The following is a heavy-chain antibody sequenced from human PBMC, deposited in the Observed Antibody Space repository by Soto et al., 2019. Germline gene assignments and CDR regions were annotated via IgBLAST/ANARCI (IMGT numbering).Heavy chain of an antibody. CDR2: VYYSAGT. V-gene: IGHV4-39*01. Sequence: AETLSLTCHVFGGSIDNIHSFWGWVRQPPGRGLEFLGRVYYSAGTYYNPSIKSPASVSVATTTNQVSLRVRSVTVALTDMYYCVRVVEAATRHPGFDSCGQGIVVTVS. J-gene: IGHJ4*02. D-gene: IGHD2-15*01. CDR3: VRVVEAATRHPGFDS. CDR1: GGSIDNIHSF.